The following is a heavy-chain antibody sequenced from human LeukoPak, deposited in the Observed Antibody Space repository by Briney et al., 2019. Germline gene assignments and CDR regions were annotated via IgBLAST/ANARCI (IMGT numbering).Heavy chain of an antibody. CDR1: GFTFSSYW. D-gene: IGHD3-22*01. CDR2: IKQDGSEK. J-gene: IGHJ4*02. CDR3: ARVPYYYDSSGYSFDY. Sequence: GGSLRLSCAASGFTFSSYWMSWVRQAPGKGLEWVANIKQDGSEKYYVDSVKGRFTISRDNAKNSLYLQMNSLRAEDTAVYYCARVPYYYDSSGYSFDYWGQGTLVTVSS. V-gene: IGHV3-7*01.